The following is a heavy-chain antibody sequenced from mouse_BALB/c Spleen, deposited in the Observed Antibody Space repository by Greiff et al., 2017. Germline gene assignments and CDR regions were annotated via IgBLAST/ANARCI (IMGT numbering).Heavy chain of an antibody. V-gene: IGHV3-8*02. Sequence: VQLQQSGPSLVKPSQTLSLTCSVTGDSITSGYWNWIRKFPGNKLEYMGYISYSGSTYYNPSLKSRISITRDTSKNQYYLQLNSVTTEDTATYYCARCYYGSSYPFAYWGQGTLVTVSA. CDR2: ISYSGST. CDR1: GDSITSGY. CDR3: ARCYYGSSYPFAY. J-gene: IGHJ3*01. D-gene: IGHD1-1*01.